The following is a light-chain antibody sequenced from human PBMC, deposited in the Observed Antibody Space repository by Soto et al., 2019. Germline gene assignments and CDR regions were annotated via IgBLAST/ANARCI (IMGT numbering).Light chain of an antibody. V-gene: IGKV3-20*01. CDR2: GAC. Sequence: EIVLTQSPGTLSLSPVERDTLSCRASQSVSNNYLAWYQQKPGQATRRLIYGACSRATGIPDGFSGSGSATDFTLTISRLEPEDFAVYYCQQYSTSPTFGEGTRLEIK. J-gene: IGKJ5*01. CDR1: QSVSNNY. CDR3: QQYSTSPT.